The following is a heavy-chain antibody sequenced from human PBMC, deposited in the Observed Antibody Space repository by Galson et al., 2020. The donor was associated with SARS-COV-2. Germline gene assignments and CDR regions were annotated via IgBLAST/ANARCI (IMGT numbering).Heavy chain of an antibody. CDR2: ISAYNGNT. D-gene: IGHD3-22*01. CDR3: ARYYYDSSGYLYPMEV. V-gene: IGHV1-18*01. J-gene: IGHJ6*02. CDR1: GYTFTSYG. Sequence: ASVKVSCKASGYTFTSYGISWVRQAPGQGLEWMGWISAYNGNTNYAQKLQGRVTMTTDTSTSTAYMELRSLRSDDTAVYYCARYYYDSSGYLYPMEVWGQGTTVTVSS.